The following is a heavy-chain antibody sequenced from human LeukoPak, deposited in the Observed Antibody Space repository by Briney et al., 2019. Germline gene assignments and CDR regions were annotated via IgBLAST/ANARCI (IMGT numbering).Heavy chain of an antibody. CDR3: AAGLDYYGSGSYYGY. D-gene: IGHD3-10*01. J-gene: IGHJ4*02. Sequence: ASVKVSCKASGYTFTAYYMHWVRQAPGQGLEWMGWINPNSGNTNYAQKLQGRVTMTTDTSTSTAYMELRSLRSDDTAVYYCAAGLDYYGSGSYYGYWGQGTLVTVSS. CDR2: INPNSGNT. V-gene: IGHV1-18*04. CDR1: GYTFTAYY.